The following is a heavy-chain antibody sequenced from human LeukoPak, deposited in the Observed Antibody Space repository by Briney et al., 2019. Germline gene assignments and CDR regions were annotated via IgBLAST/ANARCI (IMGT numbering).Heavy chain of an antibody. V-gene: IGHV1-69*04. J-gene: IGHJ4*02. CDR1: GGTFISYA. Sequence: GASVKVSCKASGGTFISYAISWVRQAPGQGLEWMGRIIPILGIANYAQKFQGRVTITADKSTSTAYMELSSLRSEDTAVYHCAKGSAGTTPGLLDYWGQGTLVTVSS. CDR3: AKGSAGTTPGLLDY. CDR2: IIPILGIA. D-gene: IGHD1-1*01.